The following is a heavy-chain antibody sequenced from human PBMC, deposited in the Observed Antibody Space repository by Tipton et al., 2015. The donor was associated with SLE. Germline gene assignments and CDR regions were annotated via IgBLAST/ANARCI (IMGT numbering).Heavy chain of an antibody. Sequence: TLSLTCTVSGGSISGYYWSWIRQPPGKGLEWIGYIYHSGSTNYNPSLKSRVNISVDTSKNQFSLKLSSVTAADTAVYYCATVTSSSWFRAFDYWGQGTLVTVSS. D-gene: IGHD6-13*01. CDR1: GGSISGYY. CDR2: IYHSGST. V-gene: IGHV4-59*01. J-gene: IGHJ4*02. CDR3: ATVTSSSWFRAFDY.